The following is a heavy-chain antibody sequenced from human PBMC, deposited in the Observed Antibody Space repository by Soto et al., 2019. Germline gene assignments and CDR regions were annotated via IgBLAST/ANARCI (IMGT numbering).Heavy chain of an antibody. J-gene: IGHJ4*02. Sequence: PGGALRLSCAASGFTVSSTYLTWVRQAPGKGLEWVAILYTGTDTVYADSVKGRFTISRDSSKNTFYLQMNSLRAEDTAMYFCARSRSTGSYSVRLLDYWGQGSPV. CDR3: ARSRSTGSYSVRLLDY. CDR2: LYTGTDT. D-gene: IGHD1-26*01. CDR1: GFTVSSTY. V-gene: IGHV3-53*01.